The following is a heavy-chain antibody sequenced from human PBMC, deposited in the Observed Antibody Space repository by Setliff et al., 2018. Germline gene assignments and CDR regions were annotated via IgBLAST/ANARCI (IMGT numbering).Heavy chain of an antibody. Sequence: GASVKVSCKASGYTFTSYDINWVRQATGQGLEWMGWMNPNSGNTGYAQKFQGRVTITRNTSISTAYMELSSLRSEDTAVYYCVIVGSGRGLSYYNMDVWGQGTTVTVSS. CDR3: VIVGSGRGLSYYNMDV. J-gene: IGHJ6*02. CDR2: MNPNSGNT. V-gene: IGHV1-8*03. D-gene: IGHD3-10*01. CDR1: GYTFTSYD.